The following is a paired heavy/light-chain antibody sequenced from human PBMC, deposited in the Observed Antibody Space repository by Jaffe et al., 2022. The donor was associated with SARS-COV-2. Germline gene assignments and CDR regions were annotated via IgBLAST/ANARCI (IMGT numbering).Light chain of an antibody. CDR3: QQYGSSPRT. CDR2: GAS. V-gene: IGKV3-20*01. J-gene: IGKJ1*01. CDR1: QSVSSYY. Sequence: EIVLTQSPGTLSLSPGERATLSCRASQSVSSYYLAWYQQKPGQAPRLLIYGASSRATGIPDRFSGSGSGTDFTLTISRLEPEDFAVYYCQQYGSSPRTFGQGTKVEIK.
Heavy chain of an antibody. V-gene: IGHV4-61*02. CDR2: VYTSGSA. J-gene: IGHJ5*02. CDR3: ARDVREPKWELLPGWFDP. D-gene: IGHD1-26*01. Sequence: QVQLQESGPGLVKPSQTLSLTCTVSGGSISSGRYYWSWIRQPAGKGLEWIGRVYTSGSANYNPSLKSRVTISVDTSKNQFSLKLSSVTAADTAVYYCARDVREPKWELLPGWFDPWGQGTLVTVSS. CDR1: GGSISSGRYY.